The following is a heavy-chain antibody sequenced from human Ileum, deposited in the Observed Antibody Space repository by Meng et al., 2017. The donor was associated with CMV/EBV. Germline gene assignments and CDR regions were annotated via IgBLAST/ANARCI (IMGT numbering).Heavy chain of an antibody. V-gene: IGHV3-7*01. Sequence: GGSLRLSCAVSGFTLPNYWMSWVRQAPGKGLEWVAKMKQDGFERYYVDSVKGRFTISRDNAKNSLYLQMNSLRPEDTAVYYCAREGSPYCSGGTCLNWFDPWGQGTLVTVSS. CDR2: MKQDGFER. J-gene: IGHJ5*02. CDR1: GFTLPNYW. CDR3: AREGSPYCSGGTCLNWFDP. D-gene: IGHD2-15*01.